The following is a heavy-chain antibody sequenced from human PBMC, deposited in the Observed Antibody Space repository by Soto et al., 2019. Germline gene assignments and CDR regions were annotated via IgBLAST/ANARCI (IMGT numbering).Heavy chain of an antibody. CDR2: ISTNGDTA. CDR1: GFTFSNYG. J-gene: IGHJ5*01. D-gene: IGHD4-17*01. Sequence: EVQLLASGGGLLQPGGSLRLSCAASGFTFSNYGMNWVRQAPGKGLEWVSGISTNGDTANYADSVKGRFTISRDNSKNALYMQMNGLRPEDTAVYYCAKDLSRWPHYAFDSWGQGTLVTVSS. V-gene: IGHV3-23*01. CDR3: AKDLSRWPHYAFDS.